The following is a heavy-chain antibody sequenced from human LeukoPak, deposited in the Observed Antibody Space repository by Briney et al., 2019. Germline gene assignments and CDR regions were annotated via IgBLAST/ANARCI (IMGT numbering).Heavy chain of an antibody. CDR1: GFTFSSYV. CDR2: ISHDGFI. J-gene: IGHJ4*02. V-gene: IGHV3-74*01. D-gene: IGHD5-24*01. Sequence: GGSLRLSCETAGFTFSSYVMHWVRRTPGKGLVWVSRISHDGFISSADSVKGRFTVSRDNAKNTLILQMNSLRAEDTAVYYCARDWVYKIDYWGRGTLVAVSS. CDR3: ARDWVYKIDY.